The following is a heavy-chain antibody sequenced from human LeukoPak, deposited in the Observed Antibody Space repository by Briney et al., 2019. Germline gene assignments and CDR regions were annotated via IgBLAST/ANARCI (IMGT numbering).Heavy chain of an antibody. CDR1: GFTFSSYS. Sequence: GGSLRLSCAASGFTFSSYSMIWVRQAPGKGLEWVSSISSSSSYIHYADSVKGRFTISRDNAKNSLYLQMNSLRAEDTAVYYCAREASSSGWYGTHWYFDFWGRGTLVTVSS. D-gene: IGHD6-19*01. CDR2: ISSSSSYI. J-gene: IGHJ2*01. V-gene: IGHV3-21*01. CDR3: AREASSSGWYGTHWYFDF.